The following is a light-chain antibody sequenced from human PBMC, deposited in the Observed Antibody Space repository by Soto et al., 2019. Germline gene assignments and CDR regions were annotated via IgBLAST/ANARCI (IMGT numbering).Light chain of an antibody. V-gene: IGKV3-15*01. Sequence: EIVMTQSPATLSVSPGERATLSCRASQSVSSYLAWFQQKPGQAPRLLIYDASTRATGIPVRFSGSGSGTEFTLTISSLQSEDFGVYYCQQNTAWPGTFGQGTTVEIK. J-gene: IGKJ1*01. CDR1: QSVSSY. CDR3: QQNTAWPGT. CDR2: DAS.